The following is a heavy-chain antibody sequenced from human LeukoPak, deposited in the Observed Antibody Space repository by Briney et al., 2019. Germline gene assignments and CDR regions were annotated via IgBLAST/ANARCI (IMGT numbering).Heavy chain of an antibody. D-gene: IGHD1-7*01. CDR1: GFTFSSYW. CDR3: ARTGPYNWNYRTRYYYMDV. Sequence: GGSLRLPCAASGFTFSSYWMSWVRQAPGKGLEWVANIKQDGSEKYYVDSVKGRFAISRDNAKNSLYLQMNSLRAEDTAVYYCARTGPYNWNYRTRYYYMDVWGKGTTVTVSS. V-gene: IGHV3-7*01. CDR2: IKQDGSEK. J-gene: IGHJ6*03.